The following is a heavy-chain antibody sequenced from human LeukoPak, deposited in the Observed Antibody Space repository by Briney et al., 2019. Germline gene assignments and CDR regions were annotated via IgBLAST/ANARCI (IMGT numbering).Heavy chain of an antibody. D-gene: IGHD2-2*02. Sequence: SETLSLTCGVSVGSISSGNWWAWVRQSPGKGLEWIGEIHHNGTRNYNPSLKSRVIISLDTFKNHISLILTSLTAADTAVYYCASAPILRGEGGEHYRCGLDVWGQGTTVIVSS. J-gene: IGHJ6*02. CDR2: IHHNGTR. CDR3: ASAPILRGEGGEHYRCGLDV. CDR1: VGSISSGNW. V-gene: IGHV4/OR15-8*01.